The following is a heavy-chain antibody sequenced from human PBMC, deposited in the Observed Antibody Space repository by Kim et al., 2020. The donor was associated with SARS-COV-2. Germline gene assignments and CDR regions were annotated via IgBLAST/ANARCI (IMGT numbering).Heavy chain of an antibody. D-gene: IGHD2-15*01. V-gene: IGHV3-48*03. J-gene: IGHJ4*02. CDR1: GFTFSSYE. Sequence: GGSLRLSCAASGFTFSSYEMNWVRQAPGKGLEWVSYISSSGSTIYYADSVKGRTTITRDNTKKPLYLQMNSLRAEDTADYYCTRDRGDGTPVDYWGEGT. CDR2: ISSSGSTI. CDR3: TRDRGDGTPVDY.